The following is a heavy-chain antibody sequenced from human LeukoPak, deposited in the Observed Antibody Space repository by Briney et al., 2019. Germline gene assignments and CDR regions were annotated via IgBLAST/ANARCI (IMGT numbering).Heavy chain of an antibody. D-gene: IGHD3-10*01. J-gene: IGHJ4*02. V-gene: IGHV3-53*01. CDR3: AREYPYGSGTY. CDR2: IYSGGST. Sequence: GGSLRLSCAASGFTVSSNYMSWVRQAPGKGVEWGSVIYSGGSTYYADSVKGRFTNSRDNSKNTLYLQMNSLRAEDTAVYYCAREYPYGSGTYWGQGTLVTVSS. CDR1: GFTVSSNY.